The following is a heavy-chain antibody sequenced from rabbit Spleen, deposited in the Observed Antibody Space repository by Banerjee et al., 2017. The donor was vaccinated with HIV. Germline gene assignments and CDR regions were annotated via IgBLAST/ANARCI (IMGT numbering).Heavy chain of an antibody. D-gene: IGHD3-1*01. CDR1: GFSFSSGYD. J-gene: IGHJ4*01. CDR2: IDGSGITT. V-gene: IGHV1S45*01. CDR3: ARDGSGFGYFAL. Sequence: QEQLVESGGGLVQPEGSLTLTCTASGFSFSSGYDIVWVRQAPGKGLEWIGCIDGSGITTFYASWTKGRFTISKTSSTTMTLQMTSLTAADTATYLCARDGSGFGYFALWGQGTLVTVS.